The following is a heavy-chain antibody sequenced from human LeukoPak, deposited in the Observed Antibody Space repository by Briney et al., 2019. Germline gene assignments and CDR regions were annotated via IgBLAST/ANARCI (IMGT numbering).Heavy chain of an antibody. CDR2: ISYDGGHQ. D-gene: IGHD3-16*01. CDR1: GFTFTSYG. Sequence: PGRSLKLSCEASGFTFTSYGVHWVRQAPGKGLEWLSVISYDGGHQYNADSVKGRFTISRDNSKNTVYLQLNSLRAEDTAVYYCAKDRRMMSPFYGMDVWGRGTTVIVSS. V-gene: IGHV3-30*18. CDR3: AKDRRMMSPFYGMDV. J-gene: IGHJ6*02.